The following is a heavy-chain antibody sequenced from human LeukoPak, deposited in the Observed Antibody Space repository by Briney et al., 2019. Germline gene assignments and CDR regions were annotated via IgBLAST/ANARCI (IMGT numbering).Heavy chain of an antibody. CDR2: INPNSGGT. D-gene: IGHD3-3*01. J-gene: IGHJ4*02. Sequence: PEASVKVSCKASGYTFTGYYMHWVRQAPGQGPEWMGWINPNSGGTKYAQKFQGRVTMTRDTSISTAYMELSRLRSDDTAVYYCARELSDFWSGFDYWGQGTLVTASS. CDR1: GYTFTGYY. V-gene: IGHV1-2*02. CDR3: ARELSDFWSGFDY.